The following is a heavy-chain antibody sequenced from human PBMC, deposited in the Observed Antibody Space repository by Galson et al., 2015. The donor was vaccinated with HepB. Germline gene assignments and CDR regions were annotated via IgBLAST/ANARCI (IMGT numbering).Heavy chain of an antibody. V-gene: IGHV4-34*01. CDR2: INHSGST. CDR3: ARGFLHNSGV. J-gene: IGHJ6*02. Sequence: SETLSLTCAVYGGSFSGYYWSWIRQPPGKGLEWIGEINHSGSTNYNPSLKSRVTISVDTSKNQFSLKLCSVTAADTAVYYCARGFLHNSGVWGQGTTVTVSS. CDR1: GGSFSGYY. D-gene: IGHD3-22*01.